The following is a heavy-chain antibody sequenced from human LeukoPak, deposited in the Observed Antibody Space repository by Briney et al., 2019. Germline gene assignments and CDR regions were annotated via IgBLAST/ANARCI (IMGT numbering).Heavy chain of an antibody. D-gene: IGHD5-24*01. Sequence: GGSLRLSCAASGFTFSSYAMSWVRQAPGKGLEWVAVMSNDGSTEYYVDSVKGRFTISRDNSKNTLYLQMNSLRGEDTAVYYCARDSHPARWLQSFFFDFWGQGALVTVSS. CDR2: MSNDGSTE. J-gene: IGHJ4*02. CDR1: GFTFSSYA. V-gene: IGHV3-30*03. CDR3: ARDSHPARWLQSFFFDF.